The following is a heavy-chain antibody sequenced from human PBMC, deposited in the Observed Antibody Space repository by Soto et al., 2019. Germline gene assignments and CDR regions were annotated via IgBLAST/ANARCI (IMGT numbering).Heavy chain of an antibody. Sequence: SETLSLTCTVSGGSISSSSYYWGWIRQPPGKGLEWIGSIYYSGSTYYKKSLKSRVTISVDTSKNQFSLKLSSVTAADTAVYYCASESYGSGSYYNDYWGQGTLVTVSS. CDR2: IYYSGST. D-gene: IGHD3-10*01. CDR1: GGSISSSSYY. V-gene: IGHV4-39*01. J-gene: IGHJ4*02. CDR3: ASESYGSGSYYNDY.